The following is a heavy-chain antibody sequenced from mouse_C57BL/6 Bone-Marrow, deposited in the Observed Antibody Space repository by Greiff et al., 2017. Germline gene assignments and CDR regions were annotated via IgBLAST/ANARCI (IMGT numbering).Heavy chain of an antibody. CDR3: ARSEWGSSYV. CDR1: GYTFTSYW. J-gene: IGHJ1*03. CDR2: IYPSDSET. Sequence: QVQLQQPGAELVRPGSSVKLSCKVSGYTFTSYWMDWVKQRPGQGLEWIGNIYPSDSETHYNQKFKDKATLTVDKSSSTAYMQLSSLTSEDSAVYYCARSEWGSSYVWGTGTTVTVSS. V-gene: IGHV1-61*01. D-gene: IGHD1-1*01.